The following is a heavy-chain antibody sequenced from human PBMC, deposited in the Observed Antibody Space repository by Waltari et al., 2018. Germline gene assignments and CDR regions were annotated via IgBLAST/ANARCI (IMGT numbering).Heavy chain of an antibody. Sequence: QVQLVESGGGVVQPGESLRLSCATSGFTFNANGMHWVRQAPGKALEWVAFIRYDGTYKKYVDSVKGRFTISRDNFENTVNLQMSSLRIEDTAVYYCAKDRRDFWSGYYSVDYWGQGTLVTVSS. CDR1: GFTFNANG. CDR3: AKDRRDFWSGYYSVDY. J-gene: IGHJ4*02. V-gene: IGHV3-30*02. CDR2: IRYDGTYK. D-gene: IGHD3-3*01.